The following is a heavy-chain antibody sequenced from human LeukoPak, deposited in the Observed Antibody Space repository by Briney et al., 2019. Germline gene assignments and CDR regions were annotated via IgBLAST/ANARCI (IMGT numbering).Heavy chain of an antibody. CDR2: IKNDGAVK. D-gene: IGHD6-13*01. V-gene: IGHV3-7*01. Sequence: GGSLRLSCVASGFTFSYHWMTWVRQAPGKGLEWVANIKNDGAVKNYVDSVKGRFTISRDNAKNSLYLQMNSLRAEDTALYYCAKDSYSKGDFWGQGVLVTVSS. CDR1: GFTFSYHW. CDR3: AKDSYSKGDF. J-gene: IGHJ4*02.